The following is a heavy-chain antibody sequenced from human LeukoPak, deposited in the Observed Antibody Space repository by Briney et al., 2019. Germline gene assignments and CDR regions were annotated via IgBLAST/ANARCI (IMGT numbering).Heavy chain of an antibody. Sequence: SETLSLTCTVSGGSISSGDYYWSWIRQPPGKGLEWIGYIYYSGSTYYNPSLKSRVTTSVDTSKNQFSLKLSSVTAADTAVYYCARLGYCSSTSCYTLQGWFDPWGQGTLVTVFS. D-gene: IGHD2-2*02. CDR1: GGSISSGDYY. CDR2: IYYSGST. CDR3: ARLGYCSSTSCYTLQGWFDP. V-gene: IGHV4-30-4*01. J-gene: IGHJ5*02.